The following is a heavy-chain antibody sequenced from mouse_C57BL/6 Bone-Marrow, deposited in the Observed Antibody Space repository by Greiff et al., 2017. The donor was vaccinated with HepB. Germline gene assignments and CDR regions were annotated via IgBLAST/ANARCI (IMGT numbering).Heavy chain of an antibody. J-gene: IGHJ1*03. V-gene: IGHV10-3*01. Sequence: EVKLMESGGGLVQPKGSLKLSCAASGFTFNTYAMHWVRQAPGKGLEWVARIRSKSSNYATYYADSVKDRFTISRDDSQSKLYLQMNNLKTEDTAMYYCVRWGVYGNGWYFDVWGTGTTVTVSS. CDR2: IRSKSSNYAT. D-gene: IGHD2-1*01. CDR1: GFTFNTYA. CDR3: VRWGVYGNGWYFDV.